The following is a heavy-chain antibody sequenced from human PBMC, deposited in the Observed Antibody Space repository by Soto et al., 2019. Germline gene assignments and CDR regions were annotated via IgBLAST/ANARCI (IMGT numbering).Heavy chain of an antibody. CDR2: MNPNSGNT. V-gene: IGHV1-8*01. J-gene: IGHJ6*03. CDR3: ARGGFSAKYHLLVREGIYYYMDV. CDR1: GYTFTSYD. Sequence: ASVKVSCKASGYTFTSYDINWVRQATGQGLEWMGWMNPNSGNTGYAQKFQGRVTMTRNTSISTAYMELSSLRSEDTAVYYCARGGFSAKYHLLVREGIYYYMDVWGKGTTVTVSS. D-gene: IGHD2-2*01.